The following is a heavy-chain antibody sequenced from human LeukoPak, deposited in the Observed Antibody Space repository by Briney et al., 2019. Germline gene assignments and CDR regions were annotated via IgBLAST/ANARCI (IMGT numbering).Heavy chain of an antibody. V-gene: IGHV3-53*01. J-gene: IGHJ4*02. Sequence: GGSLRLSCAASGFTVSSNYMSWVRQAPGKGLGWVSVIYSGGSTYYADSVKGRFTISRDNSKNTLYLQMNSLRAEDTAVYYCARGELELLAGDYWGQGTLVTVSS. CDR2: IYSGGST. CDR3: ARGELELLAGDY. D-gene: IGHD1-7*01. CDR1: GFTVSSNY.